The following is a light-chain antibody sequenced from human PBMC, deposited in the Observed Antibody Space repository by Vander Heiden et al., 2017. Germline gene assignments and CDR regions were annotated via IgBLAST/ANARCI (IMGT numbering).Light chain of an antibody. CDR1: SSNTGAGHD. CDR2: GNA. J-gene: IGLJ1*01. Sequence: QSVLTQPPSVSGAPGQRVTISCTGSSSNTGAGHDIHWYQQLPETAPKRLIYGNANRPSGVPDRFSGSKSGTSGYLVITGLQAEDEADYYCQSYDSSLSASVFGTGTTVTVL. V-gene: IGLV1-40*01. CDR3: QSYDSSLSASV.